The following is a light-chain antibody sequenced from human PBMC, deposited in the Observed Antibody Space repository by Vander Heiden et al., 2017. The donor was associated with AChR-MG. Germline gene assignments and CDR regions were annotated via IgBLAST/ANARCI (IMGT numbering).Light chain of an antibody. CDR3: QQSSMAPLT. CDR1: QSSSSY. J-gene: IGKJ4*01. V-gene: IGKV1-39*01. Sequence: DIQMIQSPSSLSASVADRVIINCRASQSSSSYANWYQQNPGKAPKLLHDAASSLQGGVPSRSSGSGSGAYITLNSSNLQAEHFATYYCQQSSMAPLTFGGGTRVEIK. CDR2: AAS.